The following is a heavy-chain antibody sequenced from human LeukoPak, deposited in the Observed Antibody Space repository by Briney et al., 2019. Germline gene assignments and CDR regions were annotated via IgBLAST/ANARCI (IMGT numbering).Heavy chain of an antibody. J-gene: IGHJ4*02. V-gene: IGHV3-30-3*01. Sequence: PGRSLRLSCAASGFTFSSYAMHWVRQAPGKGLEWVAVISYDGSNKYYADSVKGRFTISRDNSKNTLYLQMNSLRAEDTAVYYCARGGYGDGYNYGFSDYWGQGTLVTVSS. CDR3: ARGGYGDGYNYGFSDY. D-gene: IGHD5-24*01. CDR1: GFTFSSYA. CDR2: ISYDGSNK.